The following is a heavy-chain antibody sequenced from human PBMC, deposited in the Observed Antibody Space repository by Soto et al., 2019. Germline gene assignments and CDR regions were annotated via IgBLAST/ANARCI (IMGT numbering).Heavy chain of an antibody. V-gene: IGHV3-30*18. CDR2: ISYDGSNK. J-gene: IGHJ4*02. CDR3: AKSGITGTTNLPSPIF. Sequence: GGSLRLSCAASGFTFSSYGMRWVRQAPGKGLEWVAVISYDGSNKYYADSVKGRFTISRDNSKNTLYLQMNSLRAEDTAVYYCAKSGITGTTNLPSPIFWGQGTLVTVSS. D-gene: IGHD1-7*01. CDR1: GFTFSSYG.